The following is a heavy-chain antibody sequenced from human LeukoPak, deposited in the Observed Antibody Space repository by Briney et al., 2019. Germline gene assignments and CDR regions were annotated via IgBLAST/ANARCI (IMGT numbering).Heavy chain of an antibody. CDR1: GGTFSSNA. J-gene: IGHJ4*02. CDR2: VIPIFGTS. CDR3: AKRADILTGYYNI. V-gene: IGHV1-69*13. Sequence: SVKVSCKASGGTFSSNAFSWVRQAPGQGLEWMGGVIPIFGTSNYAQKFRGRFTITADESTGTVYMELRSLRPDDTAVYYCAKRADILTGYYNIWGQGTLVTVSS. D-gene: IGHD3-9*01.